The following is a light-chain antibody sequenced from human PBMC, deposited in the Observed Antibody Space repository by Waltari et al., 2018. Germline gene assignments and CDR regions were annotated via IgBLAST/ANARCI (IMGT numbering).Light chain of an antibody. J-gene: IGLJ2*01. Sequence: SYELTQPPSVSVSPGQTASITCSGDKLGDNSFCWYQQKPGQSPVLVIHQNTKRPSGIPERFSGSNSGNTATLTISGTQAMDEADYYCQAWDSSTVVFGGGTKLTVL. V-gene: IGLV3-1*01. CDR3: QAWDSSTVV. CDR2: QNT. CDR1: KLGDNS.